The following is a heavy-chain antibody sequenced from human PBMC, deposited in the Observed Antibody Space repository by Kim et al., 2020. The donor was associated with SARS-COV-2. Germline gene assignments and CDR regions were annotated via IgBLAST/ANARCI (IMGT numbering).Heavy chain of an antibody. Sequence: GGSLRLSCTASGFTFGDYAMSWFRQAPGKGLEWVGFIRSKAYGGTTEYAASVKGRFTISRDDSKSIAYLQMNSLKTEDTAVYYCTRAEKGYYYDSSGYYYPFDYWGQGTLVTVSS. CDR1: GFTFGDYA. J-gene: IGHJ4*02. CDR3: TRAEKGYYYDSSGYYYPFDY. D-gene: IGHD3-22*01. V-gene: IGHV3-49*03. CDR2: IRSKAYGGTT.